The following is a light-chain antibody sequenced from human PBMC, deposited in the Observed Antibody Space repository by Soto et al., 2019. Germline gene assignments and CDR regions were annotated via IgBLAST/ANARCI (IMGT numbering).Light chain of an antibody. CDR1: QSSSSY. J-gene: IGKJ1*01. CDR3: QQSYSTLWT. Sequence: DIQMTQSPSSLSASVGDRVTMTCRASQSSSSYLNWYQQKPGKAPKLLIYAASSLQSGVPSRFSGSGSGTDFTLTISSLQPEDFATYYCQQSYSTLWTFGQGTKVDIK. CDR2: AAS. V-gene: IGKV1-39*01.